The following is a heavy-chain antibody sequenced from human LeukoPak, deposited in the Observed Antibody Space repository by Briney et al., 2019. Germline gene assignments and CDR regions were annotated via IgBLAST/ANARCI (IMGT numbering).Heavy chain of an antibody. CDR1: GDSISSYY. V-gene: IGHV4-59*01. J-gene: IGHJ4*02. Sequence: SETLSLTCTVSGDSISSYYWSWIRQPPGKGLEWIGYINYSGNTNYNPSLKSRVTISVDTSKNQSSLRLSSVTAADTAVYYCAREGRQDYVYFDYWGQGTLVTVSS. CDR3: AREGRQDYVYFDY. D-gene: IGHD4-17*01. CDR2: INYSGNT.